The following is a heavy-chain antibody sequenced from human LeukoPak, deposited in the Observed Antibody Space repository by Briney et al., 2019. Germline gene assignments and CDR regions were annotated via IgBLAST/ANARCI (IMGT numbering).Heavy chain of an antibody. CDR3: ARGSGYSSGWYYFDY. J-gene: IGHJ4*02. CDR1: GFTFSSYS. CDR2: ISSSSSYI. D-gene: IGHD6-19*01. Sequence: GGSLRLSCAASGFTFSSYSMNWVRQAPGKGLEWVSSISSSSSYIYYADSVKGRFTISRDNAKNSLYLQMNSLRAEDTAVYYCARGSGYSSGWYYFDYWGQGTLVTVSS. V-gene: IGHV3-21*01.